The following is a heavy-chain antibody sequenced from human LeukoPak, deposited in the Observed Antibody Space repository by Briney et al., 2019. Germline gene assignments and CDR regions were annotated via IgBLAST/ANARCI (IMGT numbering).Heavy chain of an antibody. J-gene: IGHJ6*04. V-gene: IGHV3-30*04. CDR1: GFTFRRHA. CDR3: ARATDYYGSASYLPLYYFYGMDV. CDR2: ISYVGSDE. D-gene: IGHD3-10*01. Sequence: PGGSLRLSCAASGFTFRRHAMHWVRQSPGKGLDWVAIISYVGSDEYIADSVKGRFSISRDNSRNTLDLQMNSLTTEDTALYYCARATDYYGSASYLPLYYFYGMDVWGKGAAVIVSS.